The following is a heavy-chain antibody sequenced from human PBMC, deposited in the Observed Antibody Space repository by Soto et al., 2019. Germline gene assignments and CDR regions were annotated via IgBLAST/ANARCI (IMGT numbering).Heavy chain of an antibody. J-gene: IGHJ5*02. CDR3: ARYLVGIQLWLSWFDP. CDR2: IIPIFGTA. D-gene: IGHD5-18*01. CDR1: GGTFSSYA. V-gene: IGHV1-69*13. Sequence: GASVKVSCKASGGTFSSYAISWVRQAPGQGLEWMGGIIPIFGTANYAQKFQGRVTITADESTSTAYMELSSLRSEDTAVYYCARYLVGIQLWLSWFDPWGQRTLVTVSS.